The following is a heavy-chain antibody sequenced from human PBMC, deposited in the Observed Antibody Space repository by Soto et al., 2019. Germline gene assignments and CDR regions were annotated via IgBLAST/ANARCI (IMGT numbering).Heavy chain of an antibody. Sequence: SETLSLTCAVYGVSFIGYYWTWILQPPGTGLEWIGEINHSGSTNYNPSLKSRVTISVDTSKNQFSLNLNSVTVADTAVYYCARSSYNMGVVYWGKGTPVTVA. V-gene: IGHV4-34*01. CDR2: INHSGST. CDR1: GVSFIGYY. D-gene: IGHD2-21*01. J-gene: IGHJ4*02. CDR3: ARSSYNMGVVY.